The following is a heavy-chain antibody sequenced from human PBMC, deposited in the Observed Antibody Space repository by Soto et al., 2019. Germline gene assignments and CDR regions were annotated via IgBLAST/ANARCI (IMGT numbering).Heavy chain of an antibody. CDR1: GYTFTSYG. CDR2: ISAYNGNT. CDR3: ARPVRGPDYYYYGMDV. Sequence: QVQLVQSGAEVKKTGASVKVSCKASGYTFTSYGISWVRQAPGQGLEWMGWISAYNGNTNYAQKLQGRVTMTTDTSTSTAYMELRSLRSDDTAVYYCARPVRGPDYYYYGMDVWGQGTTVTVSS. D-gene: IGHD3-10*01. J-gene: IGHJ6*02. V-gene: IGHV1-18*01.